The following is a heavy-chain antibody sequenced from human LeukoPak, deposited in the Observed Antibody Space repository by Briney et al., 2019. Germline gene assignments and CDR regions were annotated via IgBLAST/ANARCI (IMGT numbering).Heavy chain of an antibody. D-gene: IGHD3-10*01. J-gene: IGHJ4*02. Sequence: ASVKVSCKASVDTFTSYGISWVRQAPGQGLEWMGWISAYNGNTNYAQKLQGRITMTTDTSTSTAYMELRSLRSDDTAVYYCARDLTYYYGSGSSGVYYFDYWGQGTLVTVSS. CDR1: VDTFTSYG. CDR3: ARDLTYYYGSGSSGVYYFDY. CDR2: ISAYNGNT. V-gene: IGHV1-18*01.